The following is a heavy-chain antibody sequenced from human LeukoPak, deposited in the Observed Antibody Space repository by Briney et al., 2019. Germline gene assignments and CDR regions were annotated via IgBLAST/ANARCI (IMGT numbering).Heavy chain of an antibody. D-gene: IGHD6-13*01. CDR3: ARDVTAAAGTGVFDY. Sequence: SVTVSCKASGGTFSSYAISWVRQAPGQGLEWMGGIIPIFGTANYAQKSQGRVTITADESTSTAYMELSSLRSEDTAVYYCARDVTAAAGTGVFDYWGQGTLVTVSS. J-gene: IGHJ4*02. V-gene: IGHV1-69*13. CDR1: GGTFSSYA. CDR2: IIPIFGTA.